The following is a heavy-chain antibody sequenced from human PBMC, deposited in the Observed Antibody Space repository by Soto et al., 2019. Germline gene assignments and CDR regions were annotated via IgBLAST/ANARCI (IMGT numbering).Heavy chain of an antibody. J-gene: IGHJ5*02. CDR2: IKEDGGEK. CDR3: AGGSGWESGT. Sequence: EVQLVESGGGLVPPGGARRPSRSVSEFTCSNYWMTWVRQAPGKGLEGVANIKEDGGEKHYLESVRGRFTISRDNAKKSLYLEMNSLRADDTAVYYCAGGSGWESGTWGQGTLVTVSS. V-gene: IGHV3-7*05. CDR1: EFTCSNYW. D-gene: IGHD6-19*01.